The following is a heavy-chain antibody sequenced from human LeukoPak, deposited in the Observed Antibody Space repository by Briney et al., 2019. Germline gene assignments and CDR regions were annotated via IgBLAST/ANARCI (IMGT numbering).Heavy chain of an antibody. J-gene: IGHJ4*02. Sequence: GGSLRLSCAASGFTFSSYAMHWVRQAPGKGLEWVAVISYDGSNKYYADSVKGRFTISRDNSKNTLYLQMNSLRAEDTAVYYCARDRVDCSGGSCYVNYYFDYWGQGTLVTVSS. V-gene: IGHV3-30-3*01. CDR3: ARDRVDCSGGSCYVNYYFDY. CDR2: ISYDGSNK. CDR1: GFTFSSYA. D-gene: IGHD2-15*01.